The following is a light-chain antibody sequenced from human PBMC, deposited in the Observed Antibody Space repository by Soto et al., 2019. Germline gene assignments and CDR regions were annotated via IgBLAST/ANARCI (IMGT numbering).Light chain of an antibody. CDR3: QQYGSSPRT. J-gene: IGKJ1*01. CDR1: QSVTSN. Sequence: RVMTHSPATLSVSPGEIATLSFRASQSVTSNFAWYQQKPGQAPRLLIYDASTRATGIPARFSGSGSGTEFTLTISRLEPEDFAVYYCQQYGSSPRTFGQGTKVDIK. CDR2: DAS. V-gene: IGKV3-15*01.